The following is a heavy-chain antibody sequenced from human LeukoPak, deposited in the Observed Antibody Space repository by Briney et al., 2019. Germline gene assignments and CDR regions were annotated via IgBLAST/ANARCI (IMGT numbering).Heavy chain of an antibody. V-gene: IGHV1-46*01. J-gene: IGHJ3*02. CDR2: INPSGGST. CDR3: AKATWYGGNPSGAFDI. D-gene: IGHD4/OR15-4a*01. Sequence: ASVKVSCKASGYTFTNYYIHWVRQAPRQGLEWVGIINPSGGSTDYAQKFQGRVTMTRDTSTSTVYMELSSLRSEDTAVYYCAKATWYGGNPSGAFDIWGPGTMVTVSS. CDR1: GYTFTNYY.